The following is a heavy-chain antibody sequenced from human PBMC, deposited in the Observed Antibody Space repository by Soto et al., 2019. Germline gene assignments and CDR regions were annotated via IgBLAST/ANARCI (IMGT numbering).Heavy chain of an antibody. Sequence: PSETLSLTCTVSGGSISSYYWSWIRQPPGKGLEWIGYIYYSGSTNYNPSLKSRVTISVDTSKNQFSLKLSSVTAADTAVYYCARGTSIAARPRDYWGQGTLVTVSS. CDR2: IYYSGST. V-gene: IGHV4-59*08. CDR3: ARGTSIAARPRDY. J-gene: IGHJ4*02. D-gene: IGHD6-6*01. CDR1: GGSISSYY.